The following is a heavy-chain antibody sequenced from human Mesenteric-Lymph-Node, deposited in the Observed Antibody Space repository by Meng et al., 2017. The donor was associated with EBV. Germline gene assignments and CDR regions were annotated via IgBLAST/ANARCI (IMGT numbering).Heavy chain of an antibody. Sequence: QVQLVQSESELKEPXASVKISCQVSGYTFISYAMNWVRQAPGQGLEWMGWINTNTGDPTYAQGFTGRYVFSLDTSVSTAYLQISNLKTEDTAVYYCARDFYDSTADIYSFDYWGQGTLVTVSS. CDR1: GYTFISYA. V-gene: IGHV7-4-1*02. CDR2: INTNTGDP. CDR3: ARDFYDSTADIYSFDY. D-gene: IGHD3-22*01. J-gene: IGHJ4*02.